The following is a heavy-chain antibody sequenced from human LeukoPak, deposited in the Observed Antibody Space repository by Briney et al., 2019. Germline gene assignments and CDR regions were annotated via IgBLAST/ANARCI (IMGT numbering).Heavy chain of an antibody. Sequence: GASVKVSCKASGYTFTGYYLHWVRQAPGQGLEWMGWINPSSGGAKYAQNFQGRVIITTDTSISTAHMELSSLRSDDTAVYYCARSSPLTYYHFYYYMDVWGKGSTVTVSS. CDR1: GYTFTGYY. V-gene: IGHV1-2*02. CDR3: ARSSPLTYYHFYYYMDV. J-gene: IGHJ6*03. D-gene: IGHD6-13*01. CDR2: INPSSGGA.